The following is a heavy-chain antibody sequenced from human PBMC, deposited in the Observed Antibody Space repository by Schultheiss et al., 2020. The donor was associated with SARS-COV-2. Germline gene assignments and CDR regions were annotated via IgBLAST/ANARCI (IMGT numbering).Heavy chain of an antibody. Sequence: SQTLSLTCTVSGGSISSYYWSWIRQPPGKGLEWIGYIYYSGSTNYNPSLKSRVTISVDTSKNQFSMKLSSVTAADTAVYYCARGRFGRLDYWGQGTLVTVSS. CDR2: IYYSGST. D-gene: IGHD3-10*01. CDR3: ARGRFGRLDY. CDR1: GGSISSYY. J-gene: IGHJ4*02. V-gene: IGHV4-59*12.